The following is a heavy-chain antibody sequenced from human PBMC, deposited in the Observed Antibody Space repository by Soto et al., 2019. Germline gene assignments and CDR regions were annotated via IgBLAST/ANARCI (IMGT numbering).Heavy chain of an antibody. V-gene: IGHV4-31*03. D-gene: IGHD1-7*01. CDR1: GGSISSGGYY. CDR3: ARESGITGTTPNQYYFDY. Sequence: SETLSLTCTVSGGSISSGGYYWSWIRQHPGKGLEWIGYIYYSGSTYYNPSLKSRVTISVDTSKNQFSLKLSSVTAADTAVYYCARESGITGTTPNQYYFDYWGQGTLVTVSS. CDR2: IYYSGST. J-gene: IGHJ4*02.